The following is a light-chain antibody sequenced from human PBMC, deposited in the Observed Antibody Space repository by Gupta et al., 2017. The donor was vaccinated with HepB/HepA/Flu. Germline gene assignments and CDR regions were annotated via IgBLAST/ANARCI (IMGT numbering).Light chain of an antibody. CDR3: QSYDISLSAWV. Sequence: QSVLTQPPSVSGAPGQRVTISCTGSRSNIGAGYDVHWSQHLPGAGPKLLIYGDSNRPSGVPDRFSVSKSGTSASLAITGLQAEDEAYYYCQSYDISLSAWVFGGGTKLTVL. V-gene: IGLV1-40*01. J-gene: IGLJ3*02. CDR2: GDS. CDR1: RSNIGAGYD.